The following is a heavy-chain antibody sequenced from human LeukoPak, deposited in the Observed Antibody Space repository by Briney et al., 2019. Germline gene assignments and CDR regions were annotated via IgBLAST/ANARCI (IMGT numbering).Heavy chain of an antibody. J-gene: IGHJ4*02. CDR2: INPSGGST. D-gene: IGHD6-19*01. CDR3: ATIAVAGTWDFDY. CDR1: GYTFTSYY. Sequence: ASVKVSCKASGYTFTSYYMHWGRQAPGQGLEWMGIINPSGGSTSYAQKFQGRVTMTRDTSTSTVYMELSSLRSEDTAVYYCATIAVAGTWDFDYWGQGTLVTVSS. V-gene: IGHV1-46*01.